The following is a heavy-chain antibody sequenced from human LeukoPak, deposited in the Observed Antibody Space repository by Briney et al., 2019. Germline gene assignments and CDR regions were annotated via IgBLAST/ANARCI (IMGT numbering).Heavy chain of an antibody. D-gene: IGHD1-20*01. J-gene: IGHJ4*02. Sequence: GESLKISCKGSGYSFTSYWIGWVRQMPGKGLEWMGISHPGESATRYSPSFRGQVTISADKSISTAFLQWSSLKASDTAMYYCARTLYNWNDGHDYWGQGTLVTVSS. CDR2: SHPGESAT. CDR3: ARTLYNWNDGHDY. V-gene: IGHV5-51*01. CDR1: GYSFTSYW.